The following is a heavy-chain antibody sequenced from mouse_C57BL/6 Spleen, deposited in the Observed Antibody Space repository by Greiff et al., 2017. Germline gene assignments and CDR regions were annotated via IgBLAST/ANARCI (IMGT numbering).Heavy chain of an antibody. V-gene: IGHV1-42*01. CDR1: GYPFTGYY. CDR2: INPSTGGT. J-gene: IGHJ4*01. D-gene: IGHD2-5*01. CDR3: ASYYSNYYAMDY. Sequence: VQLQQSGPELVKPGASVKISCKASGYPFTGYYMNWVKQSPEKSLEWIGEINPSTGGTTYNQKFKAKATLTVDKSSSTAYMQLKSLTSEDSAVYYCASYYSNYYAMDYWGQGTSVTVSS.